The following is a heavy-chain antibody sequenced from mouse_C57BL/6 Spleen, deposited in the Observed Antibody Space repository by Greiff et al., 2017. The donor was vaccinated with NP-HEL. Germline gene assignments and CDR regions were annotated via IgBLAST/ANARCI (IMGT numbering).Heavy chain of an antibody. CDR2: IDPSDSET. D-gene: IGHD3-3*01. J-gene: IGHJ4*01. CDR1: GYTFTSYW. CDR3: ARRGTGRDALVY. V-gene: IGHV1-52*01. Sequence: QVQLQQPGAELVRPGSSVKLSCKASGYTFTSYWMHWVKQRPIQGLEWIGNIDPSDSETHYNQKFKDKATLTVDKSSSTAYMQLSSLTSEDSAVYFGARRGTGRDALVYGGKGTSVTVS.